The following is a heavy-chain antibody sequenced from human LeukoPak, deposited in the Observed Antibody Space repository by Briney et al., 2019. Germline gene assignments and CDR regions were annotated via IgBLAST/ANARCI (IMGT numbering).Heavy chain of an antibody. CDR3: AREQYCGGDCYPDY. Sequence: VSVKVSCKASGYTFTGYYMHWVRQAPGQGLEWMGWINPNSGGTNYAQKFQGRVTMTRDTSISTAYMELSRLRSDDTAVYYCAREQYCGGDCYPDYWGQGTLVTVSS. D-gene: IGHD2-21*02. CDR2: INPNSGGT. CDR1: GYTFTGYY. V-gene: IGHV1-2*02. J-gene: IGHJ4*02.